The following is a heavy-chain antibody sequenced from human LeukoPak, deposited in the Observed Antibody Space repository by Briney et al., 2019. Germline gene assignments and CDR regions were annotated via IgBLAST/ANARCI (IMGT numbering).Heavy chain of an antibody. CDR2: VSGSAVRT. D-gene: IGHD5-12*01. CDR3: AKDRRGFSGYDPYDAFDI. V-gene: IGHV3-23*01. J-gene: IGHJ3*02. Sequence: GGSLRLSRTASGFIFNQYGMSWVRQGPGKGLEWVSTVSGSAVRTHYADSLKGRFTISRDNSKDTLYLQMNSLRAEDTAVYYCAKDRRGFSGYDPYDAFDIWGQGTMVTVSS. CDR1: GFIFNQYG.